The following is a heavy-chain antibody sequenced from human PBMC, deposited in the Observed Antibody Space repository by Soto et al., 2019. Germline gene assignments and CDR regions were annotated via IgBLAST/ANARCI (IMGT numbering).Heavy chain of an antibody. V-gene: IGHV5-51*01. CDR3: ARSRRGAYSSGWYSPSGYYNYVLDV. Sequence: PGESLKISCKAPGCSFTTYWIGWVRQMPGKGLEWMGIIYPGDSDTKYSPSLQGQVTISADTSISTAYLQWTSLKASDTAMYYCARSRRGAYSSGWYSPSGYYNYVLDVSGQGSKVIVSS. CDR2: IYPGDSDT. CDR1: GCSFTTYW. D-gene: IGHD6-19*01. J-gene: IGHJ6*02.